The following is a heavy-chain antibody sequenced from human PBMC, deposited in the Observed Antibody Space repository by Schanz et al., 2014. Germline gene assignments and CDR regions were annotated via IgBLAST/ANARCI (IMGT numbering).Heavy chain of an antibody. V-gene: IGHV3-7*03. J-gene: IGHJ4*02. CDR1: GFTFSDYY. CDR3: AKVAPAATYLDS. D-gene: IGHD2-2*01. CDR2: IKQDGSEK. Sequence: EVQLVESGGGLIQPGGSLRLSCAASGFTFSDYYMSWMRQAPGKGLEWVANIKQDGSEKYYVDSVKGRFTISRDNAKNSLFLQMNSLSAEDTAVYYCAKVAPAATYLDSWGLGTLVTVSS.